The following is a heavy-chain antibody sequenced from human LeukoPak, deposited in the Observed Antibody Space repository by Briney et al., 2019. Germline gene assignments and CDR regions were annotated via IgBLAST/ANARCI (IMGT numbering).Heavy chain of an antibody. D-gene: IGHD3-16*01. CDR2: ISGSGGST. CDR3: AKINSLNYYMDV. V-gene: IGHV3-23*01. CDR1: GFTFSSYA. Sequence: GGSLRLSCAASGFTFSSYAMSWVRQAPGKGLEWVSAISGSGGSTYYADSVEGRFTISRDNSKNTLYLQMNSLRAEDTAVYYCAKINSLNYYMDVWGKGTTVTVSS. J-gene: IGHJ6*03.